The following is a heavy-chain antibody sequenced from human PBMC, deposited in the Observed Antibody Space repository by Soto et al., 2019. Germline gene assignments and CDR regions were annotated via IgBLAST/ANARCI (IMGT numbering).Heavy chain of an antibody. V-gene: IGHV3-23*01. CDR2: ISGSGRST. J-gene: IGHJ5*02. CDR3: AKGAPLGPTWDNWFDP. Sequence: EVQLLESGGGLVQPGGSLRLSCAASGFTFSSYGMSWVRQAPGKGLEWVSTISGSGRSTYYPDSVKGRLTISRDNSKNTLYLQMNSLRVEDTAVYYCAKGAPLGPTWDNWFDPGAREPWSPSP. D-gene: IGHD1-26*01. CDR1: GFTFSSYG.